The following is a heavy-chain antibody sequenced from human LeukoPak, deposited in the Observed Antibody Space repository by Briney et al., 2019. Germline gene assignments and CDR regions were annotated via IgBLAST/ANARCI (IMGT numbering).Heavy chain of an antibody. CDR2: GGSGGST. CDR1: GFIFSSYA. Sequence: GGSLRLSCAASGFIFSSYAMSWVRQAPGKGLEWVSYGGSGGSTYYAESVKGRFTVSRDNHKRTLYLQMNSRTAEDTAVYYCAKMRGQYYHSYYMDAWGKGTTVTVSS. J-gene: IGHJ6*03. V-gene: IGHV3-23*01. CDR3: AKMRGQYYHSYYMDA.